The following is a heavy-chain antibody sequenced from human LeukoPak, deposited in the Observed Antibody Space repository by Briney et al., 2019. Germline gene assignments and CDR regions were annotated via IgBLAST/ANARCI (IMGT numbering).Heavy chain of an antibody. CDR1: GFIFSSYG. D-gene: IGHD3-22*01. Sequence: GGSLRLSCAASGFIFSSYGMNWVRQAPGKGLEWVSYISSSSSTIYYADSVKGRFTISRDNSKNSLYLQMNSLRTEDTALYYCAKARGLIGGAFDIWGQGTMVTVSS. V-gene: IGHV3-48*04. CDR3: AKARGLIGGAFDI. CDR2: ISSSSSTI. J-gene: IGHJ3*02.